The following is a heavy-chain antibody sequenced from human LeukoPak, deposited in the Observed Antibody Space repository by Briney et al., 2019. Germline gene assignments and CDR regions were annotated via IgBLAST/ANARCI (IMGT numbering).Heavy chain of an antibody. CDR1: GGSISSGSYY. V-gene: IGHV4-61*02. Sequence: KASETLSLTCTVSGGSISSGSYYWSWLRQPAGKRLEWIGRIYTSGSTNYNPSLKSRVTISVDTSKNQFSLKLSSVTAADTAVYYCARGRDMLDYYYYYYMDVWGKGTTVTVSS. CDR2: IYTSGST. D-gene: IGHD2-15*01. J-gene: IGHJ6*03. CDR3: ARGRDMLDYYYYYYMDV.